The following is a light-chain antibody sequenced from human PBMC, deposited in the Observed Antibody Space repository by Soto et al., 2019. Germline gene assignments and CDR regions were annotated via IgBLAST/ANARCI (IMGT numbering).Light chain of an antibody. Sequence: CTGASSDVGNYNYISWYQQHPGKAPKLIIYDVSNRPSGVSNRFSGSKSGNTASLTISGLQAEDEADYYCSSYTISTTLYVFGTGTNFAVL. CDR2: DVS. CDR3: SSYTISTTLYV. J-gene: IGLJ1*01. V-gene: IGLV2-14*03. CDR1: SSDVGNYNY.